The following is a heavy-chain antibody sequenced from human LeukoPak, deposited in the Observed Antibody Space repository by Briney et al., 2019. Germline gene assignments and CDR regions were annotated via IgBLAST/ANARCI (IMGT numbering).Heavy chain of an antibody. CDR3: ARDISYDSSGHFDY. D-gene: IGHD3-22*01. CDR2: IYYSGST. J-gene: IGHJ4*02. Sequence: SETLSLTCTVSGGSISSGDYYWSWIRQPPGKGLEWIGYIYYSGSTYYNPSLKSRVTISVDTSKNQFSLKLSSVTAADTAVYYCARDISYDSSGHFDYWGQGTLVTVSS. CDR1: GGSISSGDYY. V-gene: IGHV4-30-4*01.